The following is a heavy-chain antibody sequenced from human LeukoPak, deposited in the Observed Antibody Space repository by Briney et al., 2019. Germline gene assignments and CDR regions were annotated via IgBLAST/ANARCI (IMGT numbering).Heavy chain of an antibody. CDR3: PTVRGEQKLSLQEIYYYYYYMAV. J-gene: IGHJ6*03. Sequence: AASVKVSCKVSGYTLTELSMHWVRQAPGKGLEWMGGFDPEDGETIYAQKFQGRVTMTEDTSTDTAYMELSSLRSEDTAVYYCPTVRGEQKLSLQEIYYYYYYMAVWGKGTTVTASS. CDR1: GYTLTELS. CDR2: FDPEDGET. V-gene: IGHV1-24*01. D-gene: IGHD6-13*01.